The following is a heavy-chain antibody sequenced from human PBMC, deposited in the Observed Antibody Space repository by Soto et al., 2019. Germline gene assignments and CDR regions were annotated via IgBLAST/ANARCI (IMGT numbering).Heavy chain of an antibody. CDR3: ARAEPYYYGSGSYYTTGPFDY. V-gene: IGHV1-18*01. CDR2: ISAYNGNT. Sequence: ASVKVSCKASGYTFTSYGISWVRQAPGQGLKWMGWISAYNGNTNYAQKLQGRVTMTTDTSTSTAYMELRSLRSDDTAVYYCARAEPYYYGSGSYYTTGPFDYWGQGTLVTVSS. D-gene: IGHD3-10*01. J-gene: IGHJ4*02. CDR1: GYTFTSYG.